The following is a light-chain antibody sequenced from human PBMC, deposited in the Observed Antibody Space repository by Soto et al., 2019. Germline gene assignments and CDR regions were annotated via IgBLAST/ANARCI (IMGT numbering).Light chain of an antibody. CDR2: GAS. CDR1: QSVSSN. Sequence: EIVLTQSQATLSVSPGERATLSCRASQSVSSNLAWYQQKPSQAPRLLIYGASTRATGIPARFSGSGSGTEFTLTISSLQSEDFAVYYCQQYNNWPPITFGQGTRLEIK. CDR3: QQYNNWPPIT. V-gene: IGKV3-15*01. J-gene: IGKJ5*01.